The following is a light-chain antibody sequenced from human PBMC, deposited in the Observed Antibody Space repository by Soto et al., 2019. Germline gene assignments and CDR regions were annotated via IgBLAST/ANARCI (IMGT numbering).Light chain of an antibody. J-gene: IGKJ4*01. Sequence: EIVLTHSPGTLSLSPGERATLSCRASQSVSSSYLAWYQQKVGQAPRLLIYGASSRATGIPDRFSGSGSGTDFTLTISRLEPEDFAVYYCQQYGSSPPLTFGGGTKVEIK. V-gene: IGKV3-20*01. CDR1: QSVSSSY. CDR2: GAS. CDR3: QQYGSSPPLT.